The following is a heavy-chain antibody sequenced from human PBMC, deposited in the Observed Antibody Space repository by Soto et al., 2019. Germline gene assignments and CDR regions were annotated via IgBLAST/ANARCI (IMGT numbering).Heavy chain of an antibody. D-gene: IGHD5-18*01. J-gene: IGHJ6*02. CDR3: ASGHGIQLWSEYYYYYGMDV. Sequence: QVQLVQSGAEVKKPGSSVKVSCKASGGTFSSYAISWVRQAPGQGLEWMGGIIPIFGTANYAQKFQGRVTITADESTSTAYMELSSLRSEDTAVYYCASGHGIQLWSEYYYYYGMDVWGQGTTVTVSS. V-gene: IGHV1-69*01. CDR2: IIPIFGTA. CDR1: GGTFSSYA.